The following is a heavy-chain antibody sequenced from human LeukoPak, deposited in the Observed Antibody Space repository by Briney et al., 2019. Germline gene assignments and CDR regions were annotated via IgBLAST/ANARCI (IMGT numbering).Heavy chain of an antibody. D-gene: IGHD1-26*01. CDR3: AKDTHSGSYYYFDY. J-gene: IGHJ4*02. CDR1: GFTFSSYG. CDR2: ISYDGSNK. V-gene: IGHV3-30*18. Sequence: GGSLRLPCAASGFTFSSYGMHWVRQAPGKGLEWVAVISYDGSNKYYADSVKGRFTISRDNSKSTLYLQMNSLRAEDTAVYYCAKDTHSGSYYYFDYWGQGTLVTVSS.